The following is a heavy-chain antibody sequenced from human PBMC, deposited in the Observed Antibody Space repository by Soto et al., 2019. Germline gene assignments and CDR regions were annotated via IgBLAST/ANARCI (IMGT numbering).Heavy chain of an antibody. V-gene: IGHV3-23*01. CDR2: ISSSGGTT. J-gene: IGHJ6*02. CDR3: ARCKQKVMHCAVDV. D-gene: IGHD2-21*01. Sequence: VHLLESGGGLVQPGGSLRLSCATSGFNFNNYAMSWVRQAPGERLEWVSFISSSGGTTYYADSVKGRFTISRDNSRNTVFLQMNTLGAEDTAIYYCARCKQKVMHCAVDVWGQGATVTVTS. CDR1: GFNFNNYA.